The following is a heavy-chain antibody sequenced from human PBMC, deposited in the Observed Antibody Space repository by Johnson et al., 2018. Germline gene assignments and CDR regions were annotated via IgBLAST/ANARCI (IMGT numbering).Heavy chain of an antibody. J-gene: IGHJ3*02. CDR3: ARDAWDPNGDAFDI. D-gene: IGHD1-26*01. CDR1: GYTFSSYT. V-gene: IGHV1-69*09. CDR2: IIPILGIA. Sequence: QVQLVESGAEVKKPGASVKVSCKASGYTFSSYTISWVRQAPGQGLEWMGRIIPILGIANYAQKFQGRVTITADESTSTASMELRSLRSEDTAVYYCARDAWDPNGDAFDIWGQGTMVTVSS.